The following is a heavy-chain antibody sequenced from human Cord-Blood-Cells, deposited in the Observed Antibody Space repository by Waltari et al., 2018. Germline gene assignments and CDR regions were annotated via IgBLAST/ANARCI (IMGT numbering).Heavy chain of an antibody. CDR3: SKPYSSSDI. CDR2: ISYDGSNK. V-gene: IGHV3-30*18. Sequence: QVQLVESGGGVVQPGRSLRRSCEASGFTFSRFGMHWVRQAPGKGLEGVAVISYDGSNKYYADSVKGRFTISRDNSKNTLYLQMNSLRAEDTAVYYCSKPYSSSDIWGQGTMVTVSS. J-gene: IGHJ3*02. D-gene: IGHD6-6*01. CDR1: GFTFSRFG.